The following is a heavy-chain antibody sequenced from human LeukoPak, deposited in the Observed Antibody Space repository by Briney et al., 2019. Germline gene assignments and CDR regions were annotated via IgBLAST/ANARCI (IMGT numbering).Heavy chain of an antibody. V-gene: IGHV3-23*01. CDR1: GFTFSSYA. CDR2: ISGSGGST. CDR3: AKDLFRHYDILTGYH. Sequence: GGSLRLSCAASGFTFSSYAMSWVRQAPGKGLEWVSAISGSGGSTYYADSVEGRFTISRDNSKNTLYLQMNSLRAEDTAVYYCAKDLFRHYDILTGYHWGQGTLVTVSS. D-gene: IGHD3-9*01. J-gene: IGHJ5*02.